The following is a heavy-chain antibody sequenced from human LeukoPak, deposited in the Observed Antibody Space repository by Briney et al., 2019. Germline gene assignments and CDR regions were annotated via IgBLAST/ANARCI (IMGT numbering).Heavy chain of an antibody. D-gene: IGHD6-13*01. J-gene: IGHJ6*02. CDR3: AADRIAPNYYYYYGMDV. V-gene: IGHV3-48*03. CDR2: ISSSGSTI. Sequence: PGGSLRLSCAASGFTFSSYEMNWVRQAPGKGLGWVSYISSSGSTIYYADSVKGRFTISRDNAKNSLYLQMNSLRAEDTAVYYCAADRIAPNYYYYYGMDVWGQGTTVTVSS. CDR1: GFTFSSYE.